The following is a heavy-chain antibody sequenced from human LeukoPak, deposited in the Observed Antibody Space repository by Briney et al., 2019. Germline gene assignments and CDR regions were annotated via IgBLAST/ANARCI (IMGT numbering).Heavy chain of an antibody. CDR3: TRLKVGPTGDWFDP. CDR1: GASTNRYY. J-gene: IGHJ5*02. CDR2: IFHSGSR. Sequence: PSETMSLTCAVSGASTNRYYWSWIRQPPGKGLEWIGYIFHSGSRNYNPSLKSRVTISLDTSKNQFSLKLSSVTAADAAIYYCTRLKVGPTGDWFDPWGQGTLVTFSS. D-gene: IGHD1-26*01. V-gene: IGHV4-59*01.